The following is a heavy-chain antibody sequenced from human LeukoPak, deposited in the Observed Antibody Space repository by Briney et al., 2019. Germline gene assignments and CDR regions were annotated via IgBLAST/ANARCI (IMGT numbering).Heavy chain of an antibody. CDR2: IIPIFGTA. J-gene: IGHJ6*03. Sequence: SVKVSCKASGGTFSSYAISWVRQAPGQGLEWMGGIIPIFGTANYAQKFQGRVTITTDESTSTAYMELSSLRSEDTAVYYCARGRYSSSWYSVWGYYYYVDVWGKGTTVTVSS. CDR3: ARGRYSSSWYSVWGYYYYVDV. V-gene: IGHV1-69*05. D-gene: IGHD6-13*01. CDR1: GGTFSSYA.